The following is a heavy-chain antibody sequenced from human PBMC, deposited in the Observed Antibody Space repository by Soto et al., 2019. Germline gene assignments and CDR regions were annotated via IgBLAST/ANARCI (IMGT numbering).Heavy chain of an antibody. V-gene: IGHV1-46*03. CDR2: INPTSGST. D-gene: IGHD5-12*01. Sequence: ASVKVSCKGSRYTFTSYYIHWNRQAPLQRLEWMGIINPTSGSTTYAQKFQGRVTMTRDASTSTVYMELSSLTSEDTAVYYCAIGYSGYDLGDDAFDIWGQGTMVTVSS. CDR1: RYTFTSYY. J-gene: IGHJ3*02. CDR3: AIGYSGYDLGDDAFDI.